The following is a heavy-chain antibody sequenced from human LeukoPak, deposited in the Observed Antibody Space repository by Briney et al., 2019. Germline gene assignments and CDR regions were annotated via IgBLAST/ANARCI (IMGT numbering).Heavy chain of an antibody. V-gene: IGHV1-2*02. D-gene: IGHD6-13*01. Sequence: ASVRASPTPSGYTFTPSYIHRVRQAPGQGVEWMGWINPNNGGTNYAKKFQKRVTMTRDTSISTAYMELTRLRSDDAAVYYCARDRYSSSWASAFDYWGQGTLVTVSS. CDR2: INPNNGGT. J-gene: IGHJ4*02. CDR1: GYTFTPSY. CDR3: ARDRYSSSWASAFDY.